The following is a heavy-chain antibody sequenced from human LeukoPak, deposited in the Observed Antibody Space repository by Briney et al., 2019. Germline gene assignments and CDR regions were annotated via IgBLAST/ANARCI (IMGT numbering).Heavy chain of an antibody. J-gene: IGHJ4*02. CDR2: IYFSGTT. D-gene: IGHD3-10*01. CDR1: GGSISSY. V-gene: IGHV4-59*01. Sequence: SETLSLTCTVSGGSISSYWCWIRQSPGKGLEWIGYIYFSGTTNYNPSLKSRLTITIDTSRNQFSLKLSSVTAADTAIYYCVSGGSYLTKWGQGTLVTVSS. CDR3: VSGGSYLTK.